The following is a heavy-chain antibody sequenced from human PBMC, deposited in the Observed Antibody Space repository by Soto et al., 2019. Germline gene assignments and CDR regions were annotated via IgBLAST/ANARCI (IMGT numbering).Heavy chain of an antibody. CDR1: GFTFSSYG. CDR2: ISYDGSNK. J-gene: IGHJ4*02. CDR3: AKDGFWWVGAHTANTYFDY. Sequence: QVQLVESGGGVVQPGRSLRLSCAASGFTFSSYGMHWVRQAPGKGLEWVAVISYDGSNKYYADSVKGRFTISRDNSKNTLYPQMNSLRAEDTAVYYCAKDGFWWVGAHTANTYFDYWGQGTLVTVSS. D-gene: IGHD1-26*01. V-gene: IGHV3-30*18.